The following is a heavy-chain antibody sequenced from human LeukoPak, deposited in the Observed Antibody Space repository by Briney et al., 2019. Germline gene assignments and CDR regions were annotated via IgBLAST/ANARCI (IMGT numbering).Heavy chain of an antibody. CDR1: GFTFSSYD. V-gene: IGHV3-13*01. J-gene: IGHJ2*01. Sequence: PGGSLRLSCAASGFTFSSYDIHWVRQATGKGLEWVSGIGTAGKIYYPGSVKGRFTISRENAKNSLYLQMNSLRAGDTAVYYCARAAYSSTWYSRYFDLWGRGTLVTVSS. CDR3: ARAAYSSTWYSRYFDL. D-gene: IGHD6-13*01. CDR2: IGTAGKI.